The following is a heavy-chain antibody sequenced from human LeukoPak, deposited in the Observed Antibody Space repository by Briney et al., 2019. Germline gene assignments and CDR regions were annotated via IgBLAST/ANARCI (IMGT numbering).Heavy chain of an antibody. V-gene: IGHV4-39*01. CDR2: INYGGNT. D-gene: IGHD2-15*01. CDR3: ARLWSTSCKGGSCPHQPNY. CDR1: GGSISSSAYH. Sequence: SEALSLTCTVSGGSISSSAYHWGWIRQPPGKGLEWIGTINYGGNTYYNLSLKSRVIIFLDTSKNQFSLKLSSVTAADTAVYYCARLWSTSCKGGSCPHQPNYWGQGTRVTVPS. J-gene: IGHJ4*02.